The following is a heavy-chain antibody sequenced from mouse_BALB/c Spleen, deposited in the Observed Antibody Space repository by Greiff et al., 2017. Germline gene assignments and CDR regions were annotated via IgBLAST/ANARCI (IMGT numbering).Heavy chain of an antibody. V-gene: IGHV1S132*01. CDR1: GYTFTSYW. J-gene: IGHJ2*01. D-gene: IGHD4-1*01. CDR3: ARRANWDVEGYFDY. Sequence: QVQLQQSGAELVKPGASVKLSCKTSGYTFTSYWIQWVKQRPGQGLGWIGEIFPGTGTTYYNEKFKGKATLTIDTSSSTAYMQLSSLTSEDSAVYFCARRANWDVEGYFDYWGQGTTLTVSS. CDR2: IFPGTGTT.